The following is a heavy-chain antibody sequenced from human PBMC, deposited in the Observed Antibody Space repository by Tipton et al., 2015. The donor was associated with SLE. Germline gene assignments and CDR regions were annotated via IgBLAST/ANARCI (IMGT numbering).Heavy chain of an antibody. D-gene: IGHD2-15*01. CDR3: AKGKVPDTHRCYFDY. Sequence: SLRLSCAASGFTFSNYAMSWVRQAPGKGLEWVSVISGSGGSTYYADSVKGRFTISRDNSKNTLYLQINSLRDDDTAVYYCAKGKVPDTHRCYFDYWGQGTLVTVSS. V-gene: IGHV3-23*01. J-gene: IGHJ4*02. CDR2: ISGSGGST. CDR1: GFTFSNYA.